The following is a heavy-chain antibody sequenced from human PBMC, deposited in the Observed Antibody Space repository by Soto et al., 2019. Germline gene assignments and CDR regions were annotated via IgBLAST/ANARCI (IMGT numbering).Heavy chain of an antibody. CDR3: ASTYSTSWYWFDP. D-gene: IGHD6-13*01. CDR1: GFSLSNAGSG. Sequence: QVTVKESGPVLVKPTETLTLTCTVSGFSLSNAGSGVSWIRQPPGKALEWLAHLFSNDEKSYNTSLKSRLTISKDASKSQVVLTMTNMHPVDTATYYCASTYSTSWYWFDPWGQGTLVTVSS. CDR2: LFSNDEK. J-gene: IGHJ5*02. V-gene: IGHV2-26*04.